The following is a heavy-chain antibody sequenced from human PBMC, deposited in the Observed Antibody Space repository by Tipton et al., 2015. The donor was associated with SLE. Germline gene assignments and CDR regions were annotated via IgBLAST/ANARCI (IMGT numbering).Heavy chain of an antibody. J-gene: IGHJ3*02. CDR3: ARIWDYYDSSGFAFDI. Sequence: TLSLTCTVSGGSISSYYWSWIRKSPGKGLEWIGCVHYTGTNYYNPSLKSRVTVGVDTSKNQFSLKLISVTAADTAVYFCARIWDYYDSSGFAFDIWGQGTMVTVSS. D-gene: IGHD3-22*01. CDR2: VHYTGTN. CDR1: GGSISSYY. V-gene: IGHV4-59*08.